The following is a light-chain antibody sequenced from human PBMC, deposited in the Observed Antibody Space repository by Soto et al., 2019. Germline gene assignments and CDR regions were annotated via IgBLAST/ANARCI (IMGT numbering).Light chain of an antibody. CDR1: QDITNH. CDR2: DAS. Sequence: DIQMTQSPSSLSASVGDTVTITCQASQDITNHLNWYQQKPGKAPNLLIYDASHLETGVPSRFSGSGSGTYFTLTISSLQPEDIATYYCQKQDDVPQFGPGTKVDF. J-gene: IGKJ3*01. V-gene: IGKV1-33*01. CDR3: QKQDDVPQ.